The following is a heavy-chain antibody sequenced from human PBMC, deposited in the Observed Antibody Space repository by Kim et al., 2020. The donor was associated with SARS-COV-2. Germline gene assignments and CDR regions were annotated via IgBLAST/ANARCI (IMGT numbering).Heavy chain of an antibody. J-gene: IGHJ6*02. Sequence: SETLSLTCAVSGGYISSSNWWSWVRQPPGKGLAWMGEIYHSGSTNYNPSLKRLVTISVDKSKNQFSLKLSSVTAADTAVYYCARVGGTIFGVVIRGRYYGMDVWGQGTTVTVSS. CDR2: IYHSGST. CDR1: GGYISSSNW. D-gene: IGHD3-3*01. V-gene: IGHV4-4*02. CDR3: ARVGGTIFGVVIRGRYYGMDV.